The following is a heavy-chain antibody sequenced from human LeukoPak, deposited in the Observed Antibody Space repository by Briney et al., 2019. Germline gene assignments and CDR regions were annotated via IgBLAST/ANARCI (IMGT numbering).Heavy chain of an antibody. D-gene: IGHD6-13*01. CDR1: RGTFSSYA. Sequence: SVKVSCKASRGTFSSYAISWVRQAPGQGLEWMGRIIPIFGIANYAHKFQGRVTITADKSTSTAYTELSSLRSEDTAVYYCARGGIAAAGTLDYWGQGTLVTVSS. J-gene: IGHJ4*02. V-gene: IGHV1-69*04. CDR3: ARGGIAAAGTLDY. CDR2: IIPIFGIA.